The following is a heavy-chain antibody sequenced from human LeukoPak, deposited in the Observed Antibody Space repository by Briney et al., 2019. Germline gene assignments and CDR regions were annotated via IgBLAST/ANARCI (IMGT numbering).Heavy chain of an antibody. V-gene: IGHV3-53*01. J-gene: IGHJ4*02. CDR3: ARGAPQQWHFDY. CDR2: IYSAGRT. Sequence: GGSLRLSCAASGFTVSSNYMSWVRQAPGKGLEWVSVIYSAGRTDYADSVKGRFTISRDNSKNTLYLQMNSLRADDTAVYYCARGAPQQWHFDYWGQGTLVTVSS. D-gene: IGHD6-19*01. CDR1: GFTVSSNY.